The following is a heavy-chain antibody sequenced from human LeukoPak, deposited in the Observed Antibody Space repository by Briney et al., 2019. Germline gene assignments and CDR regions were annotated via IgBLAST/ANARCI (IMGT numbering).Heavy chain of an antibody. CDR3: ASHHSYYDFWSGYSQNWFDP. CDR2: IYYSGNT. CDR1: GGSISSYY. J-gene: IGHJ5*02. D-gene: IGHD3-3*01. V-gene: IGHV4-59*01. Sequence: SETLSLTCTVSGGSISSYYWSWIRQPPGKGLEWIGYIYYSGNTNYNPSLKSRVTISVDTSKNQFSLKLSSVTAADTAVYYCASHHSYYDFWSGYSQNWFDPWGQGTLVTVSS.